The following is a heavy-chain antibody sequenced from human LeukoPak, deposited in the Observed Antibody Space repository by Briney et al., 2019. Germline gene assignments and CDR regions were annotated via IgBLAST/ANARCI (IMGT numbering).Heavy chain of an antibody. CDR2: SKNDGSST. V-gene: IGHV3-74*01. D-gene: IGHD3-16*01. CDR3: ARELPRIGGQTDASDI. Sequence: GGSLRLCCAVSGFTSSGDWMHWVRQAPGKGLVWVSRSKNDGSSTSYADSVKGRFTISRDNAKNTLYLQMNSLRAEDTAVYYCARELPRIGGQTDASDIWGQGTMVTVS. J-gene: IGHJ3*02. CDR1: GFTSSGDW.